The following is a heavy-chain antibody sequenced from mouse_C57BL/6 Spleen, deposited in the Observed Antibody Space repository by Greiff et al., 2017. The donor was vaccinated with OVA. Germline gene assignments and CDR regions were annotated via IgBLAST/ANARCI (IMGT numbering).Heavy chain of an antibody. V-gene: IGHV1-15*01. CDR1: GYTFTDYE. CDR2: IDPETGGT. CDR3: TRGGYYGTPFAY. J-gene: IGHJ3*01. D-gene: IGHD1-1*01. Sequence: QVQLQQSGAELVRPGASVTLSCKASGYTFTDYEMHWVKQTPVHGLEWIGAIDPETGGTAYNQKFKGKAILTADKSSSTAYMELRSLTSEDSAVYYCTRGGYYGTPFAYWGQGTLVTVSA.